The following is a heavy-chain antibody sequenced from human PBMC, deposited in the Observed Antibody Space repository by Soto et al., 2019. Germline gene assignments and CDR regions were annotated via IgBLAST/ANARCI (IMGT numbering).Heavy chain of an antibody. CDR3: ARDSKDDSSGYYAGFDY. J-gene: IGHJ4*02. V-gene: IGHV3-33*01. D-gene: IGHD3-22*01. CDR1: GFTFSSYG. Sequence: QVQLVESGGGVVQPGRSLRLSCAVSGFTFSSYGMNWVRQAPGNGLEWVAAIYYDGSNKYYADSVRGRFTISRDNFQNTLYLHMNSLRAEDTAVYYCARDSKDDSSGYYAGFDYWGQGTLVTVSS. CDR2: IYYDGSNK.